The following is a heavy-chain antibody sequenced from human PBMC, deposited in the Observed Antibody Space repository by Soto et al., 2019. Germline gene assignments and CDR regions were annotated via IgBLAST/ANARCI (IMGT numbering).Heavy chain of an antibody. Sequence: SETLSLTCAVYGGSFSGYYWSWIRQPPGKGLEWIGEINHSGSSNYNPSLNSRVTISADTSKNQCSLRLSSVTAADTAVYYCARGRRWSRRGGFDYWGQGTLVTVSS. CDR2: INHSGSS. J-gene: IGHJ4*02. V-gene: IGHV4-34*01. CDR3: ARGRRWSRRGGFDY. D-gene: IGHD2-8*01. CDR1: GGSFSGYY.